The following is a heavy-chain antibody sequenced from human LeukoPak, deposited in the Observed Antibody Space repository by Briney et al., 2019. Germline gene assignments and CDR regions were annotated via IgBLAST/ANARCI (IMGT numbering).Heavy chain of an antibody. CDR3: ARGIAAAEVWFDP. Sequence: GASVKVSCKASGYTFTSYDINWVRLATGQGLEWMGWMNPNSGNTGYAQKFQGRVTMTRNTSISTAYMELSSLRSEDTAVYYCARGIAAAEVWFDPWGQGTLVTVSS. J-gene: IGHJ5*02. CDR1: GYTFTSYD. CDR2: MNPNSGNT. D-gene: IGHD6-13*01. V-gene: IGHV1-8*01.